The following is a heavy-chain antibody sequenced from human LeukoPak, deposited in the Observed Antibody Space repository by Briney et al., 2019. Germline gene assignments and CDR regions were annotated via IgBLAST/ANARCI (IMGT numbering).Heavy chain of an antibody. J-gene: IGHJ4*02. V-gene: IGHV3-7*01. Sequence: PGGSLRLSCAASGFTFSNYWVSWVRQAPGKGLEWVANIKQDGSQKYYGDSVKGRFTISRDNAKNSLYLQMNSLRVEDTAVYYCVREECGDHLWWWGQGTPVTVSS. D-gene: IGHD2-21*01. CDR1: GFTFSNYW. CDR2: IKQDGSQK. CDR3: VREECGDHLWW.